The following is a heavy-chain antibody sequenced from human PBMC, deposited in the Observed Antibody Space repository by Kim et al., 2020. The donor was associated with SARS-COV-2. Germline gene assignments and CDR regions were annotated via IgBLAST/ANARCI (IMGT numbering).Heavy chain of an antibody. J-gene: IGHJ4*02. D-gene: IGHD6-13*01. CDR3: ARAGGVAAAVDY. V-gene: IGHV4-39*07. Sequence: YYNPSLKSRVTISVDTSKNQFSLKLSSVTAADTAVYYCARAGGVAAAVDYWGQGTLVTVSS.